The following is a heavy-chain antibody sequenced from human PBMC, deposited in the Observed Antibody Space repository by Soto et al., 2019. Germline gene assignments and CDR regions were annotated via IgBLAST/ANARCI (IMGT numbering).Heavy chain of an antibody. CDR3: AKETRDYYDSSGQDY. CDR2: ISGGGATT. CDR1: GFTFSSYA. V-gene: IGHV3-23*01. J-gene: IGHJ4*02. Sequence: EVHLLESGGGLVQPGGSLKLSCAASGFTFSSYAMSWVRQAPGKGLEWVSTISGGGATTYYADSVRGRFTISRDNAKNTLYLQMISLRAEDTAIYYCAKETRDYYDSSGQDYWGQGTLVTVSS. D-gene: IGHD3-22*01.